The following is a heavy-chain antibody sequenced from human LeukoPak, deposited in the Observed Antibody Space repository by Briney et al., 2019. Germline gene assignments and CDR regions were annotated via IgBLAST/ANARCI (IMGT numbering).Heavy chain of an antibody. J-gene: IGHJ4*02. Sequence: PSETLSLACAVSGGSISSYYWIWIRQPPGKGLEWIGYIYYNGITNYNPTLKSRVTISVATSKNQFSLKLSSVTAADTAVYYCPRHLYSGYERVFDYWGQGTLVTVSS. V-gene: IGHV4-59*08. CDR3: PRHLYSGYERVFDY. CDR1: GGSISSYY. D-gene: IGHD5-12*01. CDR2: IYYNGIT.